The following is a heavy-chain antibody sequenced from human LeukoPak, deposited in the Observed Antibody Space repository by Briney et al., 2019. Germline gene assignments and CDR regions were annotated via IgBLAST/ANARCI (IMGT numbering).Heavy chain of an antibody. Sequence: GGSLRLSCAASGFTFSDSYMTWVRQAPGKGLEWLSYISGNSGDTNYADSVKGRFTISRDNAKNSLYLQMNSLRPEDTALYYCAKGTYDSSGYYVTYFDYWGQGTLVTVSS. CDR3: AKGTYDSSGYYVTYFDY. V-gene: IGHV3-11*05. CDR2: ISGNSGDT. D-gene: IGHD3-22*01. CDR1: GFTFSDSY. J-gene: IGHJ4*02.